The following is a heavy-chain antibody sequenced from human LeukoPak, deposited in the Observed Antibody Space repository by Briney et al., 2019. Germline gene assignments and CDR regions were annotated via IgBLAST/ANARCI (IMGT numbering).Heavy chain of an antibody. CDR1: GVSFSGYY. CDR3: ARGLHTRYGSGSYYRPTRYYFDY. J-gene: IGHJ4*02. D-gene: IGHD3-10*01. V-gene: IGHV4-34*01. Sequence: SETLSLTCAVYGVSFSGYYWSWIRQPPGKGLEWIGEINHSGSTNYNPSLKSRVTISVDTSKNQFSLKLSSVTAADTAVYYCARGLHTRYGSGSYYRPTRYYFDYWGQGTLVTVSS. CDR2: INHSGST.